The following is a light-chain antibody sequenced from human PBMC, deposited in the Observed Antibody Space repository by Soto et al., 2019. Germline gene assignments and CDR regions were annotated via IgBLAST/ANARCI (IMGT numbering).Light chain of an antibody. CDR1: QTISSN. J-gene: IGKJ1*01. CDR3: QHYSSYPDA. Sequence: EIEMTQSPATLSVSEGERVTVGCRASQTISSNLAWYQQKPGKAPKLLIYNASTIATGIPSRFSGSGSGTEFTLTISSLQPEDFAMYYCQHYSSYPDAFGEGTKVDI. V-gene: IGKV1-5*03. CDR2: NAS.